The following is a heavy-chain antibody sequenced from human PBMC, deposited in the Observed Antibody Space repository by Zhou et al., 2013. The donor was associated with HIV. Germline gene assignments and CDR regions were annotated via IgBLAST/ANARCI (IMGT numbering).Heavy chain of an antibody. J-gene: IGHJ6*03. V-gene: IGHV1-69*04. CDR1: GGTFSSYA. D-gene: IGHD1-26*01. Sequence: QVQLLQSGAEVKKPGSSVKVSCKASGGTFSSYAISWVRQAPGQGLEWMGRIIPILGIANYAQKFQGRVTITADKSTSTAYMELSSLRSEDTAVYYCARDRRGLSGYMDVWGKGTTVTVSS. CDR3: ARDRRGLSGYMDV. CDR2: IIPILGIA.